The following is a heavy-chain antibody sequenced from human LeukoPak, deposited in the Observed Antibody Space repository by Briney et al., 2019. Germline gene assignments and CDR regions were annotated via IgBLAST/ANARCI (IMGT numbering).Heavy chain of an antibody. CDR1: LHTFSNYW. J-gene: IGHJ5*02. V-gene: IGHV3-74*03. Sequence: VGAPRLSSVHSLHTFSNYWIHCVRQPPGTGLLMIARIYVDGRTTKYADSVKGRFTISRDNAKNTVYLEMNSLSVEDTAIYYCIRDFRAVDLCGQGAL. CDR2: IYVDGRTT. CDR3: IRDFRAVDL. D-gene: IGHD1-26*01.